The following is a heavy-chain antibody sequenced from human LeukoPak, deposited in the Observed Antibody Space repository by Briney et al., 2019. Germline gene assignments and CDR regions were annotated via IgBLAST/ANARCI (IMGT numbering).Heavy chain of an antibody. D-gene: IGHD6-13*01. J-gene: IGHJ4*02. CDR1: FSLQGYG. Sequence: GGSLRLSCAAAFSLQGYGMAWVRQAPGKGLQWLSAITSTGSTTYYAESVKGRFTISRDNSKNTLYLQMSSLIYEDTAVYFCAKATTAAGFHYYDDWGQGTLVTVSS. V-gene: IGHV3-23*01. CDR2: ITSTGSTT. CDR3: AKATTAAGFHYYDD.